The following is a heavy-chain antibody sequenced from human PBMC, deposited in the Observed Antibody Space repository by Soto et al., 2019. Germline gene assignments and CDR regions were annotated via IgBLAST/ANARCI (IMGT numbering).Heavy chain of an antibody. CDR2: INAGNGIT. CDR3: ARGASPLIDY. D-gene: IGHD1-26*01. CDR1: GYTFTSYA. V-gene: IGHV1-3*01. J-gene: IGHJ4*02. Sequence: ASVKVSCKASGYTFTSYAMHWVRQAPGQRLEWMGWINAGNGITKYSQKFQGRVTITRDTSASTAYMEVSSLRSEDTAVYYCARGASPLIDYWGQGTLVTVSS.